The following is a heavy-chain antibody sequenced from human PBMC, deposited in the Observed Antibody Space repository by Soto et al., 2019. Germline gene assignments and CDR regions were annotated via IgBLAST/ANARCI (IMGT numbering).Heavy chain of an antibody. CDR2: ISAYSGNT. V-gene: IGHV1-18*01. CDR1: GYTFTSYS. CDR3: ATTTVVGLFRH. D-gene: IGHD4-17*01. J-gene: IGHJ1*01. Sequence: QVQLVQSGAEVKKPGASVRVSCKASGYTFTSYSFSWVRQAPGQGLEWMGWISAYSGNTDYAQKFQGRDTMTTDTATSTADMELRSLRSDDTAGYYCATTTVVGLFRHWGQGTLVTVSS.